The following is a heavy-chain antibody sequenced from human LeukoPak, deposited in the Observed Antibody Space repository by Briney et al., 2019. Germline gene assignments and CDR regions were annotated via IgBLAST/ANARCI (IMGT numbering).Heavy chain of an antibody. CDR3: ARDRPIDSGSYYVFDY. D-gene: IGHD1-26*01. CDR2: ISYDGSSK. J-gene: IGHJ4*02. Sequence: GRSLRLSCAASGFTFSSYAMHWVRQAPGKGLEWVAVISYDGSSKYYADSVKGRFTISRDNSKNTLYLQMNSLRAEDTAVYYCARDRPIDSGSYYVFDYWGQGTLVTVSS. V-gene: IGHV3-30-3*01. CDR1: GFTFSSYA.